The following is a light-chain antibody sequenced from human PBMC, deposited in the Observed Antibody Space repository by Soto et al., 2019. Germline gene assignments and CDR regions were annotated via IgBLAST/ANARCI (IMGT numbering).Light chain of an antibody. CDR3: QQRHNWPIT. Sequence: EIVLTQSPGTLSLSPGERATLSCRASQSLTNSFIAWYQQKPGQAPRLLIYGASSRATGIPVRFSGSGSGTDFTLTISSLEPADFGVYYCQQRHNWPITFGQGTRLEIK. CDR2: GAS. J-gene: IGKJ5*01. CDR1: QSLTNSF. V-gene: IGKV3D-20*02.